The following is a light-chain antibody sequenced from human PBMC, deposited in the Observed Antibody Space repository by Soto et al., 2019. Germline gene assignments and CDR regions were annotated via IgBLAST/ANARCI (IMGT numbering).Light chain of an antibody. Sequence: QSVLTQPPSASGSPGQSVTISCTGTSSDVGGYNYVSWYQQHPGRPPKLMIYEVSNRPSGVPDRFSGSKSGNTASLTISGLQAEDEADYYCSSYTSSSTYVFGNGTKVTV. J-gene: IGLJ1*01. CDR3: SSYTSSSTYV. V-gene: IGLV2-18*02. CDR2: EVS. CDR1: SSDVGGYNY.